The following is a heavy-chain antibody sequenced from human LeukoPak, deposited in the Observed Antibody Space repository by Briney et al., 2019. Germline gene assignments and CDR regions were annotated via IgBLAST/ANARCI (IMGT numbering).Heavy chain of an antibody. CDR2: IYSGGST. CDR1: GFTVSSNY. Sequence: GGSLRLSCAASGFTVSSNYMSWVRQAPGKGLEWVSVIYSGGSTYYADSVKGRFTISRDNAKNSLYLQMNSLRAEDTAMYYCARVHGAYPFDYWGQGTLVAVSS. J-gene: IGHJ4*02. V-gene: IGHV3-53*01. CDR3: ARVHGAYPFDY. D-gene: IGHD4/OR15-4a*01.